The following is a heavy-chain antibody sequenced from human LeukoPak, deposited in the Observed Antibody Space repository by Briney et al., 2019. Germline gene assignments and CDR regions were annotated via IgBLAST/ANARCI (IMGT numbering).Heavy chain of an antibody. CDR3: AKDDGPLRWWKNFDY. CDR2: IRYDGSNK. V-gene: IGHV3-30*02. Sequence: GGSLRLSCAASGFTFSSYGMHWVRQAPGKGLEWVAFIRYDGSNKYYADSVKGRFTISRDNSKNTLYLQMNSLRAEDTAVYYCAKDDGPLRWWKNFDYWGQGTLVTVSS. J-gene: IGHJ4*02. D-gene: IGHD2-21*01. CDR1: GFTFSSYG.